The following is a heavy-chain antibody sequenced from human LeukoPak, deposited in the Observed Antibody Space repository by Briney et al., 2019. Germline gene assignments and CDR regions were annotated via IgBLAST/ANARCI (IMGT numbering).Heavy chain of an antibody. CDR2: IIPIFGTA. CDR1: GGTFSSYA. D-gene: IGHD4-17*01. CDR3: ARDDQLRLLGHTYNWFDP. J-gene: IGHJ5*02. V-gene: IGHV1-69*13. Sequence: SVKVSCKASGGTFSSYAISWVRQAPGQGLEWMGGIIPIFGTANYAQKFQGRVTITADESTSTAYMELSSLRSEDTAVYYCARDDQLRLLGHTYNWFDPWGQGTLVTVSS.